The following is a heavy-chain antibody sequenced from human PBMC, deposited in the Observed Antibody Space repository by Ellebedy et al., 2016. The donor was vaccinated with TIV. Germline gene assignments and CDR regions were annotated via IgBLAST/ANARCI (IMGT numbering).Heavy chain of an antibody. J-gene: IGHJ5*01. CDR1: GYNFTTYW. D-gene: IGHD5-12*01. CDR3: ARRGYSGYEHSWFDS. V-gene: IGHV5-51*01. CDR2: IYPGDSDT. Sequence: GESLKISCQGSGYNFTTYWIGWVRQMPGKGLEWMGLIYPGDSDTRYSPSFRGQVTISADKSISTAYLQWSSLKSSDTAIYYCARRGYSGYEHSWFDSWGQGTLVTVSS.